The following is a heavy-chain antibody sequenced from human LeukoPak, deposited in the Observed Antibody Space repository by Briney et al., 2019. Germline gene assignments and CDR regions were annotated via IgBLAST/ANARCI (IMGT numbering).Heavy chain of an antibody. V-gene: IGHV3-23*01. J-gene: IGHJ4*02. CDR3: AKNAREVSSGYGSGSYPYFDY. CDR2: ISGSGGST. D-gene: IGHD3-10*01. Sequence: GGSLRLSCAASGFTFSSYAMSWVRQAPGKGLEWVSAISGSGGSTYYADSVKGRFTISRDNSKNTLYLQMNSLRAEDTAVYYCAKNAREVSSGYGSGSYPYFDYWGQGTLVTVSS. CDR1: GFTFSSYA.